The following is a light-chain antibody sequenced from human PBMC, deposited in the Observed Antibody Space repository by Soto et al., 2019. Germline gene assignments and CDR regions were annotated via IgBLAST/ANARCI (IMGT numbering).Light chain of an antibody. J-gene: IGKJ2*01. CDR2: DAS. CDR3: QQCGGSPYT. Sequence: EIELTQSPATLSLSLGERATLSCGASQSVTISYLAWYQQKPGLAPSLLIYDASSKATGIPDRFSGSGSGTEFTLTISSLEPEDFAVYYCQQCGGSPYTFGQGTKLEIK. V-gene: IGKV3D-20*01. CDR1: QSVTISY.